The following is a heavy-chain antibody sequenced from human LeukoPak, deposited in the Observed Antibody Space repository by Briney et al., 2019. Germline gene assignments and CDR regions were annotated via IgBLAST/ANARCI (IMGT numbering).Heavy chain of an antibody. CDR3: AREVFFQFDN. J-gene: IGHJ4*02. CDR2: IAANGNDK. Sequence: PGGSLRLSCAASGFTFRKYWMAWVRQAPGRGLEWVATIAANGNDKDYEDALQGRFTISRDNARNSLSLRIDSLRAEDTAQYYCAREVFFQFDNWGQGALFTVSS. V-gene: IGHV3-7*03. CDR1: GFTFRKYW.